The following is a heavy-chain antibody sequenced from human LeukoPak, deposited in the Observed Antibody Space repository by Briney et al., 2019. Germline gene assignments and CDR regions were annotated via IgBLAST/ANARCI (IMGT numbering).Heavy chain of an antibody. CDR3: ARGGGSAAGVFDY. CDR2: INPNSGDT. D-gene: IGHD6-13*01. V-gene: IGHV1-2*02. Sequence: ASVKVSCKASGYTFTGYHLHWVRQAPGQGLEWMGWINPNSGDTNYAQKFQGRVTMTRDTSISTAYMELRRLRSDDTAVYYCARGGGSAAGVFDYWGQGTLVSVSS. J-gene: IGHJ4*02. CDR1: GYTFTGYH.